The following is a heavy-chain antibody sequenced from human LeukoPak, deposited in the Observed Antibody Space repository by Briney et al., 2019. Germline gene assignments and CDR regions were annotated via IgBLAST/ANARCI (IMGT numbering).Heavy chain of an antibody. CDR3: ARAPQYYYDSSGYA. D-gene: IGHD3-22*01. CDR1: GFTFSSYS. CDR2: ISSSSSTI. Sequence: PGGSLRLSCAASGFTFSSYSMNWVRQAPGKGLEWVSYISSSSSTIYYADSVKGRFTISRDNAKNSLYLQMNSLRAEDTAVYYCARAPQYYYDSSGYAWGQGTLVTVSS. J-gene: IGHJ5*02. V-gene: IGHV3-48*01.